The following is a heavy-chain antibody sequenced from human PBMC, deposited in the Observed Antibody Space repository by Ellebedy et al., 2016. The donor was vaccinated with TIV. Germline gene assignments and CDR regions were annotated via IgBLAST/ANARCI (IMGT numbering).Heavy chain of an antibody. D-gene: IGHD4-11*01. Sequence: ASVKVSCKASGGTFRGYSITWVREAPGQGLEWMGGILPVFGTANYAQKFQGRVTITADDSTDTAYLEVSSLRSEDTAVYYCAREKDSGNYVGWFDPWGQGTLVTVSS. CDR2: ILPVFGTA. J-gene: IGHJ5*02. CDR1: GGTFRGYS. CDR3: AREKDSGNYVGWFDP. V-gene: IGHV1-69*13.